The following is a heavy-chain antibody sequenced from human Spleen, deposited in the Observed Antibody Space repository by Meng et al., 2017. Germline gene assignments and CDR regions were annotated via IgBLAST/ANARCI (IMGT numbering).Heavy chain of an antibody. D-gene: IGHD3-9*01. V-gene: IGHV4-39*07. CDR3: ARDILRYFDWQSFHAFDI. CDR1: GGSVTTSIYY. Sequence: SETLSLTCNVSGGSVTTSIYYWGWIRQPPGKGLEWIGSIYYSGRTHYNPSLKSRVTISVDTSKSQFSLKLSSVTAADTAVYYCARDILRYFDWQSFHAFDIWGQGTMVTVSS. CDR2: IYYSGRT. J-gene: IGHJ3*02.